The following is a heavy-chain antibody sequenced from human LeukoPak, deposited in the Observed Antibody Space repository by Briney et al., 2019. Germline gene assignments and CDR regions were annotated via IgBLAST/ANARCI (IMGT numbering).Heavy chain of an antibody. V-gene: IGHV4-39*01. CDR3: ARPLSTSGWRDAFDI. Sequence: SETLSLTCTVSGGSISSSSYYWGWIRQPPGKGLEWIGSIYYSGSTYYSPSLKSRVTISVDTSKNQFSLKLSSVTAADTAVYYCARPLSTSGWRDAFDIWGQGTMVTVSS. J-gene: IGHJ3*02. CDR1: GGSISSSSYY. CDR2: IYYSGST. D-gene: IGHD6-19*01.